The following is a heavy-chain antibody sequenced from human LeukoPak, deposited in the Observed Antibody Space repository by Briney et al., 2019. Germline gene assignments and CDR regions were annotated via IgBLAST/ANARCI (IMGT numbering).Heavy chain of an antibody. CDR3: AKDGSGSGSYYTD. CDR2: ISGSGGST. V-gene: IGHV3-23*01. D-gene: IGHD3-10*01. Sequence: GGSLRLSCAASGFTFSIYAMSWVRQAPGKGLEWVSAISGSGGSTYYTDSVKGRFTISRDNSKNTLYLQMNSLRAEDTAVYYCAKDGSGSGSYYTDWGQGTLVTVSS. CDR1: GFTFSIYA. J-gene: IGHJ4*02.